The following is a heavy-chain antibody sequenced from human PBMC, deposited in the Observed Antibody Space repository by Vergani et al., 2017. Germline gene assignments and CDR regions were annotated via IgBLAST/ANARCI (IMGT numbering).Heavy chain of an antibody. CDR1: GFTFSSYS. CDR3: ARVNVEVVVVAATPLYYYGMDV. D-gene: IGHD2-15*01. Sequence: EVQLLESGGGLVQPGGSLRLSCAASGFTFSSYSMNWVRQAPGKGLEWVSSISSSSSYIYYADSVKGRFTISRANAKNSLSLQMNSLRAEDTAVYYCARVNVEVVVVAATPLYYYGMDVWGQGTTVTVSS. CDR2: ISSSSSYI. V-gene: IGHV3-21*04. J-gene: IGHJ6*02.